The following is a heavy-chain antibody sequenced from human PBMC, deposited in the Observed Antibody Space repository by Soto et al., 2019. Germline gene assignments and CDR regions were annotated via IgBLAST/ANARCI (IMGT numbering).Heavy chain of an antibody. D-gene: IGHD3-9*01. V-gene: IGHV3-9*01. CDR1: GFTFDDYA. CDR3: AKTLNYDILTGHLDAFDI. J-gene: IGHJ3*02. CDR2: ISWNSGSI. Sequence: EVQLVESGGGLVQPGRSLRLSCAASGFTFDDYAMHWVRQAPGKGLEWVSGISWNSGSIGYADSVKGRFTISRDNAKNSLYLQMNSLRAEDTALYYCAKTLNYDILTGHLDAFDIWGQGTMVTVSS.